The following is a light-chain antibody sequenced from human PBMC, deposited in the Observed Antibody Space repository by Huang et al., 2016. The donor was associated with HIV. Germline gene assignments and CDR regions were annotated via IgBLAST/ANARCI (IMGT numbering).Light chain of an antibody. Sequence: EIVLTQSPGTLSLSPGESATLSCRASQSVSSYLAWYQQKPGQAPRLLIYDVSHRATGIPARFSGSGSGTDFTLTITSLEPEDFAVYYCHQRSDWLYTFGEGTKLEIK. CDR1: QSVSSY. CDR2: DVS. CDR3: HQRSDWLYT. J-gene: IGKJ2*01. V-gene: IGKV3-11*01.